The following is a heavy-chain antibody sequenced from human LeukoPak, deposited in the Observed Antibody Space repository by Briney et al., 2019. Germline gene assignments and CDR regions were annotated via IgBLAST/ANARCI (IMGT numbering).Heavy chain of an antibody. CDR1: GYTFTGYY. Sequence: ASVKVSCKASGYTFTGYYMHWVRQAPGQGLEWMGWINPNSGGTNYAQKFQGRVTMTRDTPISTAYMELSRLRSEDTAVYYCARDGGFHENPYYYYYYMDVWGKGTTVTISS. CDR3: ARDGGFHENPYYYYYYMDV. D-gene: IGHD1-14*01. V-gene: IGHV1-2*02. J-gene: IGHJ6*03. CDR2: INPNSGGT.